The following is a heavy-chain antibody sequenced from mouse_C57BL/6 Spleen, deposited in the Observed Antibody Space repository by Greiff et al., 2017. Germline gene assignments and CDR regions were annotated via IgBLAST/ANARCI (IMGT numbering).Heavy chain of an antibody. CDR3: ARKGRNYGVFDY. CDR1: GYAFSSSW. V-gene: IGHV1-82*01. Sequence: VQLQQSGPELVKPGASVKISCTASGYAFSSSWMNWVKQRPGKGLEWIGRIYPGDGDTNYNGQFKGKATLTADYSSSTAYMQLSSLTSEDSAVYCCARKGRNYGVFDYWGQGTTLTVSS. J-gene: IGHJ2*01. D-gene: IGHD2-5*01. CDR2: IYPGDGDT.